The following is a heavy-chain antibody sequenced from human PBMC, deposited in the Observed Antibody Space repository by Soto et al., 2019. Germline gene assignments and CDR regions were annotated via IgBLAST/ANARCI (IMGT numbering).Heavy chain of an antibody. V-gene: IGHV4-30-4*01. Sequence: QVQLQESGPGLVKPSQTLSLTCTVSGGSISSGDYYWSWIRQPPGKGLEWLGYIYYSGSTYYNPSLKSRVTISVDTSKNQFSLKLSSVTAADTAVYYCARQRPIPLTTVPDWFDPWGQGTLVTVSS. D-gene: IGHD4-4*01. J-gene: IGHJ5*02. CDR2: IYYSGST. CDR3: ARQRPIPLTTVPDWFDP. CDR1: GGSISSGDYY.